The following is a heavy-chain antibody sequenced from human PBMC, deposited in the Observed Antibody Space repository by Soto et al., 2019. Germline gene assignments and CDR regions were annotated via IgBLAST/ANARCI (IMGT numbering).Heavy chain of an antibody. Sequence: GGSLRLSCAGSGFTFSSYAMSWVRQAPGKGLEWVSAISGSGGSTYYADSVKGRFTISRDNSKNTLYLQMNSLRAEDTAVYYCAKDRSTVTTTYNWFDPWGQGTLVTVSS. CDR3: AKDRSTVTTTYNWFDP. D-gene: IGHD4-17*01. CDR2: ISGSGGST. J-gene: IGHJ5*02. CDR1: GFTFSSYA. V-gene: IGHV3-23*01.